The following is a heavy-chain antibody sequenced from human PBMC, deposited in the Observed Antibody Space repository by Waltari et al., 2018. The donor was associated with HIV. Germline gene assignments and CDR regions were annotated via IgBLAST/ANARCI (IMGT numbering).Heavy chain of an antibody. Sequence: QLQLQESGPGLVKPSAPLSLPCTVPGGSLSTPTYYCGWLRQPPGKGLELLGGIYYSGSTYYNPSLKSRVTISVDTSKNQFSLSLTSVTAADTALYYCTRLGSLRSGPSFWGQGTLVTVSS. CDR3: TRLGSLRSGPSF. V-gene: IGHV4-39*01. CDR1: GGSLSTPTYY. J-gene: IGHJ4*02. D-gene: IGHD6-19*01. CDR2: IYYSGST.